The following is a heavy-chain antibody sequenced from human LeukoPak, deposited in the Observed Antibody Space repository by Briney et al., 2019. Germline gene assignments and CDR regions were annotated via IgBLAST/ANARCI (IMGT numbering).Heavy chain of an antibody. J-gene: IGHJ4*02. D-gene: IGHD3-16*01. CDR3: ARGVAVMRLRLEELPEPFDY. Sequence: ASVKVSCKASGYTFTSYYMHWVRQAPGQGLEWMGIINPSGGSTSYAQKFQGRVTMTRDTSTSTVYMELSSLRSEDTAVYYCARGVAVMRLRLEELPEPFDYWGQGTLVTVSS. V-gene: IGHV1-46*01. CDR2: INPSGGST. CDR1: GYTFTSYY.